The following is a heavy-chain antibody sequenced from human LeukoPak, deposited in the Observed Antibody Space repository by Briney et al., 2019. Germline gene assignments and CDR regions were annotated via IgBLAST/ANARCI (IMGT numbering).Heavy chain of an antibody. CDR2: ISSSSIYR. J-gene: IGHJ6*03. CDR3: AKTTDNYYYYYMDV. Sequence: GGSLRLSCATSGFAFSSYTMNWVRQAPGKGLEWVSSISSSSIYRYSADSVKGRFTISRDNAKNSLYLQMNSLRAEDTAVYYCAKTTDNYYYYYMDVWGKGTTVTVSS. D-gene: IGHD4-17*01. CDR1: GFAFSSYT. V-gene: IGHV3-21*01.